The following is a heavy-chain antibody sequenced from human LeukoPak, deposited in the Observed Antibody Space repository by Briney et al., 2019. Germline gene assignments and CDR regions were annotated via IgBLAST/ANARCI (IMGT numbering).Heavy chain of an antibody. J-gene: IGHJ4*02. D-gene: IGHD3-9*01. CDR3: ARHVWLQPFDY. Sequence: PSETLSLTCSVSGGSMNSYYWSWIRQSPGKGLEWIGYIYYSGSNNYNPSLKSRVTISVDTSKNQFSLKLSSVNAADTAVYYCARHVWLQPFDYWGQGTLVTVSS. CDR2: IYYSGSN. CDR1: GGSMNSYY. V-gene: IGHV4-59*08.